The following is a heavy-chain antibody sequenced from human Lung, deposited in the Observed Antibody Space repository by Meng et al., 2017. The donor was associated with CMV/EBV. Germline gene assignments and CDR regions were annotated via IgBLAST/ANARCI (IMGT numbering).Heavy chain of an antibody. CDR3: ARGLGYNWNDVEYYEYNMDV. J-gene: IGHJ6*03. V-gene: IGHV1-69*05. D-gene: IGHD1-1*01. Sequence: SVXVSCKASGGTFSRYAISWVRQAPGQGLEWMAGIIPIFGTTNYAQKFQGRVTVTTDESTSTGYMELSSLRSEDTAVYYCARGLGYNWNDVEYYEYNMDVXGQGXTVTVSS. CDR1: GGTFSRYA. CDR2: IIPIFGTT.